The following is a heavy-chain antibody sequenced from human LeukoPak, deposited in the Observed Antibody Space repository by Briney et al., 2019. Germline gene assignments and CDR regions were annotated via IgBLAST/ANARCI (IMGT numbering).Heavy chain of an antibody. CDR3: ATGYCSSTSCFIRGTPKWFDP. V-gene: IGHV3-74*01. J-gene: IGHJ5*02. CDR1: GFTFSSYW. CDR2: INSDGSST. D-gene: IGHD2-2*01. Sequence: PGWSLRLSCAASGFTFSSYWMHGVRQAPGKGLLWVSRINSDGSSTSYADSEKGRFTISRDNAKNTLYLQMNRLRAEDTAVYYCATGYCSSTSCFIRGTPKWFDPWGQGTLVTVSS.